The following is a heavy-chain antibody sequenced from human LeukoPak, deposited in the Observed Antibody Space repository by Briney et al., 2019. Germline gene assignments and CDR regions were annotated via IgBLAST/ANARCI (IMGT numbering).Heavy chain of an antibody. D-gene: IGHD3-22*01. CDR3: ARGLATYYYDSSGYYSKYNWFDP. Sequence: PSETLTLTCTVSGGSISSYYWSWIRQPPGKGLEWIGYIYYSGSTNYNPSLKSRVTISVDTSKNQFSLKLSSVTAADTAVYYCARGLATYYYDSSGYYSKYNWFDPWGQGTLVTVSS. V-gene: IGHV4-59*01. J-gene: IGHJ5*02. CDR1: GGSISSYY. CDR2: IYYSGST.